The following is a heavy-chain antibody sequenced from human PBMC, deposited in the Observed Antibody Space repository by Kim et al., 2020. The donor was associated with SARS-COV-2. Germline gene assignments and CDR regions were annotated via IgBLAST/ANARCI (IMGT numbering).Heavy chain of an antibody. Sequence: SETLSLTCAVYGGSFSGYYWSWIRQPPGKGLEWIGEINHSGSTNYNPSLKSRVTISVDTSKNQFSLKLSSVTAADTAVYYCARVPRRRLLAQTNAFDIWGQGTMVTVSS. J-gene: IGHJ3*02. CDR3: ARVPRRRLLAQTNAFDI. CDR2: INHSGST. V-gene: IGHV4-34*01. CDR1: GGSFSGYY. D-gene: IGHD3-22*01.